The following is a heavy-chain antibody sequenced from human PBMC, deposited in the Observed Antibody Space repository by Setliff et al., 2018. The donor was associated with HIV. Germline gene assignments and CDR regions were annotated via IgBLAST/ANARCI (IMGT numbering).Heavy chain of an antibody. Sequence: GASVKVSCKASGYSFTGYYIHWVRQAPGQGLEWIGWIVVGSGNTNYAQKFQERVTITRDMSTSTAYMELSSLRSEDTAVYYCAAADYSSPHWYFDLWGRGTLVTVLL. CDR2: IVVGSGNT. V-gene: IGHV1-58*02. D-gene: IGHD4-4*01. CDR3: AAADYSSPHWYFDL. J-gene: IGHJ2*01. CDR1: GYSFTGYY.